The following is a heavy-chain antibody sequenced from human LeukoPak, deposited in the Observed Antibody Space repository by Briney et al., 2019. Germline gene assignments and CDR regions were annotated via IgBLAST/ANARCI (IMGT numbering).Heavy chain of an antibody. V-gene: IGHV4-30-2*01. CDR3: ARGVRDYYGSGSYDYYYYGMDV. D-gene: IGHD3-10*01. J-gene: IGHJ6*02. CDR1: GGSISSSSYY. Sequence: SETLSLTCTVSGGSISSSSYYWSWIRQPPGKGLEWIGYIYHSGSTYYNPSLKSRVTISVDRSKYQFSLKLSSVTAADTAVYYCARGVRDYYGSGSYDYYYYGMDVWGQGTTVTVSS. CDR2: IYHSGST.